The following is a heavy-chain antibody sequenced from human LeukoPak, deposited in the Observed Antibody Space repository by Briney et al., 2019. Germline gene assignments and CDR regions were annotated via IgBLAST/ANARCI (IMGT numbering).Heavy chain of an antibody. V-gene: IGHV1-18*01. J-gene: IGHJ4*02. CDR3: ARDPRGWRPYYFDY. CDR2: ISAYNGNT. Sequence: ASVKVSCKASGYTFTSYAMHWVRQAPGQGLEWMGWISAYNGNTNYAQKLQGRVTMTTDTSTSTAYMELRGLRSDDTAVYYCARDPRGWRPYYFDYWGQGTLVTVSS. D-gene: IGHD6-19*01. CDR1: GYTFTSYA.